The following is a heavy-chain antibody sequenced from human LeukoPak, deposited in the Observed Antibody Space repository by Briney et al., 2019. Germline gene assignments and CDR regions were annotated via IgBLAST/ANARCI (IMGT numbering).Heavy chain of an antibody. V-gene: IGHV1-46*01. CDR2: INPSGGST. CDR1: GYTFTSYY. Sequence: ASVKVSCKASGYTFTSYYMHWVRQAPGQGLEWIGIINPSGGSTSYAQKFQGRVTMTRDMSTSTVYMELSSLRSEDTAVYYCAREVVPAAMCERNWFGPWGQGTLVTVSS. J-gene: IGHJ5*02. D-gene: IGHD2-2*01. CDR3: AREVVPAAMCERNWFGP.